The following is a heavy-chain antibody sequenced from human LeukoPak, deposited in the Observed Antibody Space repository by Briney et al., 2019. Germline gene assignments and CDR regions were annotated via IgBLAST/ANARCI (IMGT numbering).Heavy chain of an antibody. J-gene: IGHJ3*02. CDR2: ISFDGSNK. D-gene: IGHD6-19*01. Sequence: PGRSLRLSCAASGFTFSSYDMHWVRQVPGKGLEWVAVISFDGSNKYYADSVKGRFTISRDNSKNTLFLQMNSLRAEDTAVYYCAKSEEDGWSDVFDIWGQGTMVAVSS. CDR3: AKSEEDGWSDVFDI. V-gene: IGHV3-30*18. CDR1: GFTFSSYD.